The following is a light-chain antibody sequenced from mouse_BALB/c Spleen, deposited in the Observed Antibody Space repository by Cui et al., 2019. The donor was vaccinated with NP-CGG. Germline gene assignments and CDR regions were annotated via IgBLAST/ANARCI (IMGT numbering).Light chain of an antibody. Sequence: QAVVTQASALTTSPGETVTLTCRSSTEAVTTSHYANWVQEKPDHLFTGLIGGTNNRAPGVPARFSGSLIGDKAALTITGAQTEDEAIYFCALWYSNHWVFGGGTKLTV. CDR1: TEAVTTSHY. V-gene: IGLV1*01. CDR2: GTN. J-gene: IGLJ1*01. CDR3: ALWYSNHWV.